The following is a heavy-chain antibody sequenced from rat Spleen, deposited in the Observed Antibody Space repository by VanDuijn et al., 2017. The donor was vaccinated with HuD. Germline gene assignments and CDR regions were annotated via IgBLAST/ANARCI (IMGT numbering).Heavy chain of an antibody. CDR3: TRVATGYFDY. CDR1: GFTFSNYV. Sequence: EVQLVESGGGLVQPGRSLKLSCAASGFTFSNYVMAWVRQAPTKGLEWVASISTGGGNTYYRDSVKGRYTISRDNAKSTLYLQMNSLRSKDTATYYCTRVATGYFDYWGQGVMVTVSS. D-gene: IGHD3-1*01. J-gene: IGHJ2*01. V-gene: IGHV5S23*01. CDR2: ISTGGGNT.